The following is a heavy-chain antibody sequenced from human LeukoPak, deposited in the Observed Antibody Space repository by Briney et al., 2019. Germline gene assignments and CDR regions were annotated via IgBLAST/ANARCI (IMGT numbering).Heavy chain of an antibody. CDR3: ARDLNGSGDY. D-gene: IGHD3-10*01. CDR1: GFTFSGYT. CDR2: ISYDGGNE. Sequence: PGKSLRLSCAASGFTFSGYTMHWVRQAPGKRLEWVAVISYDGGNEYYVDSVKGRFTISRDNSKNTLYLQMNSLRPEDTAVYYCARDLNGSGDYWGQGTLVTVSS. J-gene: IGHJ4*02. V-gene: IGHV3-30-3*01.